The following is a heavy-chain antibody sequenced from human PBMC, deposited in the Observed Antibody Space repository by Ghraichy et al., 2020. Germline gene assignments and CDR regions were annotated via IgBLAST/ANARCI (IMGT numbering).Heavy chain of an antibody. CDR3: TTCVIGGSYPFDY. V-gene: IGHV3-15*01. CDR2: IKSKTDGGST. CDR1: GFTFSNSW. Sequence: GGSLRLSCAASGFTFSNSWMSWVRQAPGKGLEWVGRIKSKTDGGSTDYAAPVKGRFTISRDDSKNTLYLQMNSLKTEDTAVYYCTTCVIGGSYPFDYWGQGTLVAVSS. J-gene: IGHJ4*02. D-gene: IGHD1-26*01.